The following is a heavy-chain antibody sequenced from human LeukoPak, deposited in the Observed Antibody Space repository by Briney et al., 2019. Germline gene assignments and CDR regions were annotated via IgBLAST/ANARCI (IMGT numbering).Heavy chain of an antibody. J-gene: IGHJ4*02. CDR3: ARLSTVTTSFDY. D-gene: IGHD4-17*01. V-gene: IGHV4-39*07. CDR2: VYYSGTT. CDR1: GDSISLSFYY. Sequence: SETLSLTCSVSGDSISLSFYYWGWIRQPPGKALEWIGSVYYSGTTSYNPSLKSRVTISVDTSKNQFSLKLSSVTAADTAVYYCARLSTVTTSFDYWGQGTLVTVSS.